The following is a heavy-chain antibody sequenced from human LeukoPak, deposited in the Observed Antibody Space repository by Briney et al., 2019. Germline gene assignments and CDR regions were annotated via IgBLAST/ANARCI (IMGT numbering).Heavy chain of an antibody. CDR3: AKELAAAGNPAYDY. CDR2: INRDGSST. CDR1: GFTYSSYW. Sequence: QTGGSLRLSCAASGFTYSSYWMHWVRQAAGKRLVWVSHINRDGSSTSHADSVKGRFTISRDNAKNTLYLQMNSLRGDDTALYYCAKELAAAGNPAYDYWGQGILVTVSS. D-gene: IGHD6-13*01. V-gene: IGHV3-74*01. J-gene: IGHJ4*01.